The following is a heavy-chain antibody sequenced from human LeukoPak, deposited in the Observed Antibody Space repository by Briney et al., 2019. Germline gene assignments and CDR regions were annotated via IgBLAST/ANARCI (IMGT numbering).Heavy chain of an antibody. J-gene: IGHJ4*02. CDR3: AKRGRYYFDQ. CDR2: ITASGGT. V-gene: IGHV3-23*01. CDR1: GFTFSSYA. Sequence: GSLRLSCAASGFTFSSYAMSWVRQAPGKGLEWVSTITASGGTYYADSLKGRFTISRDTSKNTLYLQINSLRAEDTAVYYCAKRGRYYFDQWGQGTLVTVSS.